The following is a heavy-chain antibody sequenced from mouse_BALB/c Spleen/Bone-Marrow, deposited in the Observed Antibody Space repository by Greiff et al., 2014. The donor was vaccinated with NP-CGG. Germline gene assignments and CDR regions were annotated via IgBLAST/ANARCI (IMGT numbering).Heavy chain of an antibody. CDR1: GYSFTGYT. CDR3: ARWEYDGVPGFAY. J-gene: IGHJ3*01. Sequence: VQLKQSGPELVKPGASMKISCKASGYSFTGYTMNWVKQSHGKNLEWIGLINPYNGGTSYNQKFKGKATLTVDKSFSTAYMELLSLTSEDSAVYYCARWEYDGVPGFAYWGQGTLVTVSA. V-gene: IGHV1-18*01. CDR2: INPYNGGT. D-gene: IGHD2-14*01.